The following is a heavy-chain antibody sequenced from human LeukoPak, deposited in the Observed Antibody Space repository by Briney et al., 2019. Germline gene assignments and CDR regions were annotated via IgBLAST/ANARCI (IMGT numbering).Heavy chain of an antibody. CDR2: IYHSGST. D-gene: IGHD3-9*01. J-gene: IGHJ5*02. CDR1: GYSISSGYY. CDR3: ARGAQLRYFDWLSFFDP. V-gene: IGHV4-38-2*02. Sequence: SETLSLTCTVSGYSISSGYYWGWIRQPPGKGLEWIGSIYHSGSTYYNPSLKSRVTISVDTSKNQFSLKLSSVTAADTAVYYCARGAQLRYFDWLSFFDPWGQGTLVTVSS.